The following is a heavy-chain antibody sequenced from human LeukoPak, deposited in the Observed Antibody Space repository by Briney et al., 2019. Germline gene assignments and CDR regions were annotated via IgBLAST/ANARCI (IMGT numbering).Heavy chain of an antibody. Sequence: PSETLSLTCTVSGGSISSSSYYWGWIRQPPGKGLEWIGSIYYSGSTYYNPSLKSRVTISVDTSKNQFSLKLSSVTAADTAVYYCARGVDTVVSYYYYYMDVWGKGTTVTVSS. D-gene: IGHD5-18*01. CDR2: IYYSGST. V-gene: IGHV4-39*01. J-gene: IGHJ6*03. CDR3: ARGVDTVVSYYYYYMDV. CDR1: GGSISSSSYY.